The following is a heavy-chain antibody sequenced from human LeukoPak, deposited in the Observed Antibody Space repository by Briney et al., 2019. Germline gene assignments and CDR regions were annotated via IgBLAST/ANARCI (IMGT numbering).Heavy chain of an antibody. CDR1: GFTFTAYN. CDR2: ITGSGGST. J-gene: IGHJ4*02. D-gene: IGHD3-3*01. V-gene: IGHV3-23*01. CDR3: ARDERLLSFLK. Sequence: GGSLRLSCAASGFTFTAYNMNWVRQAPGKGLEWVSGITGSGGSTYYADSVKGRFTISRDNSKNTLYLQMNSLRAEDTAIYYCARDERLLSFLKWGQGTLVTVSS.